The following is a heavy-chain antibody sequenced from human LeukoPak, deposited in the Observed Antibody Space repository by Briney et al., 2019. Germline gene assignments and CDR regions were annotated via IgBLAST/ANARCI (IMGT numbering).Heavy chain of an antibody. V-gene: IGHV1-2*06. D-gene: IGHD3-22*01. J-gene: IGHJ6*03. CDR2: INPNSGGT. CDR3: ARDRGYSTPPYYYYYMDV. CDR1: GYTFTGYY. Sequence: ASVKVSCKGSGYTFTGYYMHWVRQAPGQGLEWMGRINPNSGGTNYAQKFQGRVTMTTDTSISTAYMELSRLRSDDTAVYYCARDRGYSTPPYYYYYMDVWGKGTTVTVSS.